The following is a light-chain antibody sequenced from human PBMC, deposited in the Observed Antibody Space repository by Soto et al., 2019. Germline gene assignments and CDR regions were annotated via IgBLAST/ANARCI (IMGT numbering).Light chain of an antibody. Sequence: QSVLTQPPSASATPGQRVSISCSGSRSNIGSNYVYWYQQHPGKAPKLMIYEVSNRPSGVSNRFSGSKSGNTASLTISGLQAEDEADYYCNSYTNSNTVVFGGGTKVTVL. J-gene: IGLJ2*01. CDR3: NSYTNSNTVV. CDR1: RSNIGSNY. CDR2: EVS. V-gene: IGLV2-14*01.